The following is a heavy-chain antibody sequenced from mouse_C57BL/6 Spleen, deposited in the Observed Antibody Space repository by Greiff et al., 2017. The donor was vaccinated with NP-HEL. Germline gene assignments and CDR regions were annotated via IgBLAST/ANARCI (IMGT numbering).Heavy chain of an antibody. CDR3: AREQGPDV. CDR1: GYSITSGYY. Sequence: EVKLQESGPGLVKPSQSLSLTCSVTGYSITSGYYWNWIRQFPGNKLEWMGYISYDGSNNYNPSLKNRISITRDTSKNQFFLKLNSVTTEDTATYYCAREQGPDVWGTGTTVTVSS. V-gene: IGHV3-6*01. J-gene: IGHJ1*03. CDR2: ISYDGSN.